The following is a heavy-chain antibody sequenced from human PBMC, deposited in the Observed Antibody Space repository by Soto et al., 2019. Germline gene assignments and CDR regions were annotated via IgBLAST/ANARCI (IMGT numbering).Heavy chain of an antibody. CDR1: GGSIISYY. CDR3: ASATGYYYYYGMDV. CDR2: IYYSGST. D-gene: IGHD2-15*01. Sequence: PSETLSLTCTVSGGSIISYYWSWIRQPPGKGLEWIGYIYYSGSTNYNPSLKSRVTISVDTSKNQFSLKLSSVTAADTAVYYCASATGYYYYYGMDVWGQGTTVTVSS. J-gene: IGHJ6*02. V-gene: IGHV4-59*01.